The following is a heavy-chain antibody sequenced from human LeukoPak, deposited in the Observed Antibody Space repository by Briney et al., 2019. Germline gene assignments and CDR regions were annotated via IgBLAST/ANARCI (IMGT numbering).Heavy chain of an antibody. D-gene: IGHD6-19*01. J-gene: IGHJ4*02. Sequence: ASVKVSCKASGYTFTSYGISRVRQAPGQGLEWMGWISAYNGNTNYAQKLQGRVTMTTDTSTSTAYMELRSLRSDDTAVYYCARAVSSGWSLVITRLYYFDYWGQGTLVTVSS. CDR1: GYTFTSYG. CDR2: ISAYNGNT. CDR3: ARAVSSGWSLVITRLYYFDY. V-gene: IGHV1-18*01.